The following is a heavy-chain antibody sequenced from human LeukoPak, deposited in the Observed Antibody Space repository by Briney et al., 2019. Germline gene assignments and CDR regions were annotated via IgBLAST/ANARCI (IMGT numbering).Heavy chain of an antibody. CDR1: GFTFSSYS. Sequence: GGSLRLSCAASGFTFSSYSMNWVRQAPGKGLEWVSSISSSSSYIYYADPVKGRFTISRDNAKNSLYLQMNSLRAEDTAVYYCASSPLYSSSWYGWDYWGQGTLVTVSS. CDR2: ISSSSSYI. J-gene: IGHJ4*02. D-gene: IGHD6-13*01. CDR3: ASSPLYSSSWYGWDY. V-gene: IGHV3-21*01.